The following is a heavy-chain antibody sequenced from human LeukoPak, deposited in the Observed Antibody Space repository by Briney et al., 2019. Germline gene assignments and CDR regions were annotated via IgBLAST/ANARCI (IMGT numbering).Heavy chain of an antibody. CDR3: TTLTEAVAGTFDY. J-gene: IGHJ4*02. CDR1: GFTFSNAW. V-gene: IGHV3-15*01. Sequence: PGGSLRLSCAASGFTFSNAWMSWVRQAPGKGLEWVGRIKSKTDGGTTDYAAPVKGRFTISRDDSKNTLYLQMNSLKTEDTAVYYCTTLTEAVAGTFDYWGQGTLVTVSS. D-gene: IGHD6-19*01. CDR2: IKSKTDGGTT.